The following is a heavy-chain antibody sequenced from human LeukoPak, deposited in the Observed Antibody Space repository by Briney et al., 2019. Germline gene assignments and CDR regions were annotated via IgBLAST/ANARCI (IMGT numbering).Heavy chain of an antibody. V-gene: IGHV4-39*01. Sequence: SETLSLTCTVSGGSISSSSYYWGWIRQPPGKGLEWIGSIYYSGSTYYNPSLKSRVTISVDTSKNQFSLKLSSVTAADTAVYYCARGRKTIFGVANWGYYYYMDVWGKGTTVTVSS. CDR3: ARGRKTIFGVANWGYYYYMDV. D-gene: IGHD3-3*01. CDR1: GGSISSSSYY. CDR2: IYYSGST. J-gene: IGHJ6*03.